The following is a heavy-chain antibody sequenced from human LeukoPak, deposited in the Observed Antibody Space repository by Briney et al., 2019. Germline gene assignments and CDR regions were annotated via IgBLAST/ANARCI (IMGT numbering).Heavy chain of an antibody. V-gene: IGHV4-59*02. J-gene: IGHJ6*03. CDR2: IYFSGNT. Sequence: SETLSLTCTVSRGSVTSYYWSWIRQPPGKGLEWIGDIYFSGNTNYNPSLQSRVTISLDMSQNQFSLRLRSVTAADTAVYYCARGRVSSSTWYSTYYYSFYMDFWGKGTTVTVSS. CDR1: RGSVTSYY. CDR3: ARGRVSSSTWYSTYYYSFYMDF. D-gene: IGHD4-11*01.